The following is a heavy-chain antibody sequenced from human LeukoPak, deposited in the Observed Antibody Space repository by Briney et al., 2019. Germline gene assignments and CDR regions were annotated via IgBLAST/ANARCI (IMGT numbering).Heavy chain of an antibody. Sequence: ASVTVSCKASGYTFTSYAMHWVRQAPGQRLEWMGWINAGNGNTKYSQEFQGRVTITADESTSTAYMELSSLRSEDTAVYYCARVKLANYYGSGSYYSFDYWGQGTLVTVSS. CDR3: ARVKLANYYGSGSYYSFDY. V-gene: IGHV1-3*03. CDR1: GYTFTSYA. CDR2: INAGNGNT. J-gene: IGHJ4*02. D-gene: IGHD3-10*01.